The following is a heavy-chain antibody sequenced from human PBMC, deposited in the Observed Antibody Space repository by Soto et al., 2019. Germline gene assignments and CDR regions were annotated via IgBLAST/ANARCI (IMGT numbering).Heavy chain of an antibody. Sequence: QVQLQQWGAGLLKPSETMSLTCAVFGGSVNSGNYYWSWIRQPPGKGLEWIGEMSHSGGTHFNPSLKSRVTISVDTSKNQCSLKMSSVTAADTALYYCAGVERGTATTVVDAFDIWGPGTMVTVSS. J-gene: IGHJ3*02. CDR2: MSHSGGT. D-gene: IGHD1-1*01. CDR1: GGSVNSGNYY. CDR3: AGVERGTATTVVDAFDI. V-gene: IGHV4-34*01.